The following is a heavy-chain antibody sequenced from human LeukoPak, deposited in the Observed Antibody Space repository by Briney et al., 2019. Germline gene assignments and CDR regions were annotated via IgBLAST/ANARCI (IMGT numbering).Heavy chain of an antibody. CDR1: GFTFSSYW. CDR2: IKQDESEK. J-gene: IGHJ4*02. V-gene: IGHV3-7*04. D-gene: IGHD2-21*02. Sequence: QTGGSLRLSCAASGFTFSSYWMSWVRQAPGKGLEWVANIKQDESEKYYVDSVKGRFTISRDNAKNSLYLQMNSLRAEDTAVYYCARDIVVVTAISYYFDCWGQGTLVTVSS. CDR3: ARDIVVVTAISYYFDC.